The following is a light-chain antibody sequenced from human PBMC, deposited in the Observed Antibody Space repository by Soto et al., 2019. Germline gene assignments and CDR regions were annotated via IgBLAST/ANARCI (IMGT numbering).Light chain of an antibody. CDR2: GAS. J-gene: IGKJ2*01. Sequence: EIVLTQSPGTLSLSPGERATLSCRASQSVTATYLAWYQQKPGQAPRLLIYGASTRATGIPDRFSGSGSGTDFTLTISSLVPEDFAVYFCHQYGVSSGTFGQGTTLEIK. CDR1: QSVTATY. CDR3: HQYGVSSGT. V-gene: IGKV3-20*01.